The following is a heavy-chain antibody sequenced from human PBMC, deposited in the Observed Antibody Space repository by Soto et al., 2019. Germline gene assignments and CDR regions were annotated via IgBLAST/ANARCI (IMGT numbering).Heavy chain of an antibody. CDR1: GFTFDGNA. D-gene: IGHD1-26*01. Sequence: GSLRLSCAVSGFTFDGNAMHWVRQAPEKGLEWVSSISSSSSYIYYADSVKGRFTISRDNAKNSLYLQMNSLRAEDTAVYYCASHSGSYYGRSYWGQGTQVTVSS. CDR2: ISSSSSYI. J-gene: IGHJ4*02. V-gene: IGHV3-21*01. CDR3: ASHSGSYYGRSY.